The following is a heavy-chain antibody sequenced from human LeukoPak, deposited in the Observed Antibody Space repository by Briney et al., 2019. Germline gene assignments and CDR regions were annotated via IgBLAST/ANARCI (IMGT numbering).Heavy chain of an antibody. V-gene: IGHV3-23*01. J-gene: IGHJ4*02. CDR3: AKNYDSSGYYYYFDY. Sequence: GGSLRLSCAASGFTFSSYAMSWVRQAPGKGLEWVSAISGSGGSTYYADSVKGRFTISRDNSKNTLYLQMNSLRAEDTAVYYCAKNYDSSGYYYYFDYWGQGTLVTVSS. CDR1: GFTFSSYA. CDR2: ISGSGGST. D-gene: IGHD3-22*01.